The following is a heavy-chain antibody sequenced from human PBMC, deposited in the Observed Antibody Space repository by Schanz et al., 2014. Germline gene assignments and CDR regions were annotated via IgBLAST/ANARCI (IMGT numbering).Heavy chain of an antibody. Sequence: DVQLVESGGGLVQPGGSLRLSCAVSGFTVSDHYMDWVRQAPGKGLEWLGRFRNRRNSDIIEYAASVEGRFTISRDESKNSVYLQMNSLQTDDTAVYYCFSMHYGNSVYWGQGTLVTVSS. V-gene: IGHV3-72*01. D-gene: IGHD1-7*01. CDR1: GFTVSDHY. CDR3: FSMHYGNSVY. J-gene: IGHJ4*02. CDR2: FRNRRNSDII.